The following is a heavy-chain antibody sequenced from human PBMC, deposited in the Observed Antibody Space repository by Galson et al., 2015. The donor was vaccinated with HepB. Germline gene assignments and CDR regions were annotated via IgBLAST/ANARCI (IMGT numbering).Heavy chain of an antibody. J-gene: IGHJ4*02. Sequence: SVKVSCKASGYTFTSYYIHWVRQAPGQGLEWIGIINPSGGGTSYAQKLQGRVTMSRDTSTSTVYMELSSLRSEDTAMYYCARLIYCSGGSCDLDYWGQGTLVTVSS. CDR3: ARLIYCSGGSCDLDY. CDR1: GYTFTSYY. V-gene: IGHV1-46*04. D-gene: IGHD2-15*01. CDR2: INPSGGGT.